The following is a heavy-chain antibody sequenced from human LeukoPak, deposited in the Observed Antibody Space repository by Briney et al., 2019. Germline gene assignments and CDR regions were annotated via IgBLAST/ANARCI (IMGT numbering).Heavy chain of an antibody. Sequence: ASVKVSCKTSGYTFTGYYIRWVRQAPGQGLEWMGYINPTSGGTNYAQEFQGRVTMTRDTSISTAYMELSRLTSDDTAVYYYARGEMITFGGVIVISTFDIWGQGTMVTVS. V-gene: IGHV1-2*02. CDR1: GYTFTGYY. CDR2: INPTSGGT. CDR3: ARGEMITFGGVIVISTFDI. J-gene: IGHJ3*02. D-gene: IGHD3-16*02.